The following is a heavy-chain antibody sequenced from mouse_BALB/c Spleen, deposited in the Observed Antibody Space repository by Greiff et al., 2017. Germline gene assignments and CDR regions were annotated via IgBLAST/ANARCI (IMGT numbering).Heavy chain of an antibody. CDR2: IDPANGNT. CDR1: GFNIKDTY. Sequence: DVKLQESGAELVKPGASVKLSCTASGFNIKDTYMHWVKQRPEQGLEWIGRIDPANGNTKYDPKFQGKATITADTSSNTAYLQLSSLTSEDTAVYYCASPTMITTGYAMDYWGQGTSVTVSS. J-gene: IGHJ4*01. V-gene: IGHV14-3*02. CDR3: ASPTMITTGYAMDY. D-gene: IGHD2-4*01.